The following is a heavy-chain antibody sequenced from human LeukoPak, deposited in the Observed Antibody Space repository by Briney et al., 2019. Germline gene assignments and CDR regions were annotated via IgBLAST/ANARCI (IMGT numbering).Heavy chain of an antibody. D-gene: IGHD3-22*01. CDR3: ASITRSVTMIAD. Sequence: SETLSLTCTVSGGSISSGGYYWSWIRQHPGKGLEWIGYIYYSGSTYYNPSLKSRVTISVDTSKNQFSLKLSSVTAADTAVYYCASITRSVTMIADWGQGTLVTVSS. J-gene: IGHJ4*02. V-gene: IGHV4-31*03. CDR2: IYYSGST. CDR1: GGSISSGGYY.